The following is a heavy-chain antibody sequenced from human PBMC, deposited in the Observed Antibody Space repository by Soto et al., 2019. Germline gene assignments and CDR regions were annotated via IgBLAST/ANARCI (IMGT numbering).Heavy chain of an antibody. J-gene: IGHJ6*03. Sequence: GGSLRLSCAASGFTVSSYAMSWVRQAPGKGLEWVSAISGSGGSTYYADSVKGRFTSSRDNSKNTLYLRMNSLRAEDTAVYYCAKDLIPSSYCSGCSCYYPDVWGKGTTVTISS. CDR3: AKDLIPSSYCSGCSCYYPDV. CDR1: GFTVSSYA. CDR2: ISGSGGST. D-gene: IGHD2-15*01. V-gene: IGHV3-23*01.